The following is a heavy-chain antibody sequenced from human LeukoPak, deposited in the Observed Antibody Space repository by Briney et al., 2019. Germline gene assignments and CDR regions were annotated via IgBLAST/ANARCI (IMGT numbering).Heavy chain of an antibody. J-gene: IGHJ6*04. V-gene: IGHV4-61*01. CDR2: IYYSGST. Sequence: SETLSLTCTVSDGSVGSGSYYWSWIRQPPGKGLEWIGYIYYSGSTNYNPSLKSRVTISVDTSKNQFSLKLSSVTAADTAVYYCARDTVTAAEGYYYYGMDVWGKGITVTVSS. CDR3: ARDTVTAAEGYYYYGMDV. CDR1: DGSVGSGSYY. D-gene: IGHD4-11*01.